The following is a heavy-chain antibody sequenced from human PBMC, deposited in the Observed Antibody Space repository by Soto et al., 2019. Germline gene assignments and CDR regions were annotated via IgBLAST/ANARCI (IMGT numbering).Heavy chain of an antibody. Sequence: GSLRLSCAASGFTFSSYSMNWVRQAPGKGLEWVSSISSSSSYIYYADSVKGRFTISRDNAKNSLYLQMNSLRAEDTAVYYCARERIEVGSDPCYGMDVWGQGTTVTVSS. CDR1: GFTFSSYS. CDR2: ISSSSSYI. J-gene: IGHJ6*02. CDR3: ARERIEVGSDPCYGMDV. D-gene: IGHD2-2*01. V-gene: IGHV3-21*01.